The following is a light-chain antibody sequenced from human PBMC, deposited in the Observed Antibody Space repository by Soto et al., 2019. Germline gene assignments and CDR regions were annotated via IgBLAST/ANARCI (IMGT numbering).Light chain of an antibody. CDR2: KAS. V-gene: IGKV1-5*03. Sequence: DIQMTQSPSTLSSSVGDRVTITCRASQSISSWLAWYQQKPGKAPKLLIYKASSLESGVPARFSGSGSGTEFTLTISRLQPDEFATCYCQQYNSYPTFGQGTKVEIK. J-gene: IGKJ1*01. CDR1: QSISSW. CDR3: QQYNSYPT.